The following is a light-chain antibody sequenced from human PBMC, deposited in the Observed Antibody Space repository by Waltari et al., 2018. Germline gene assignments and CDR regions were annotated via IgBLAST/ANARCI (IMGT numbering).Light chain of an antibody. CDR3: HQFYVAPHT. Sequence: DIVMTQSPDSLAVSLGERATIHCKSSQPVLYSANNKNYLAWYQQKPGQPHKLLIYLASTRESGVPDRFSGSGSGTDFTLTISSLQAEDVAVYYCHQFYVAPHTFGQGTRLVIK. J-gene: IGKJ2*01. CDR2: LAS. CDR1: QPVLYSANNKNY. V-gene: IGKV4-1*01.